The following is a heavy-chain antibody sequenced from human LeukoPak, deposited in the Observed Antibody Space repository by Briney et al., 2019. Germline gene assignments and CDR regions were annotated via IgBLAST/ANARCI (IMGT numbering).Heavy chain of an antibody. CDR1: GFNFNSHT. V-gene: IGHV5-51*01. Sequence: GGSLRLSCEASGFNFNSHTMGWVRQMPGKGLEWMGIIYPGDSDTRYSPSFQGQVTISADKSISTAYLQWSSLKASDTAMYYCARAGGRHKGYYYYYMDVWGKGTTVTVSS. J-gene: IGHJ6*03. CDR2: IYPGDSDT. CDR3: ARAGGRHKGYYYYYMDV. D-gene: IGHD2-15*01.